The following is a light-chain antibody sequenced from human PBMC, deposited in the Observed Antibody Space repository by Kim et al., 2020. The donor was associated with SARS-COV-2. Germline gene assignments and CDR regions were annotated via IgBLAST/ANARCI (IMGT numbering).Light chain of an antibody. CDR2: GVS. CDR1: QSVSSNY. V-gene: IGKV3-20*01. CDR3: QQYSSSPAT. J-gene: IGKJ1*01. Sequence: SQGKRATLSCRASQSVSSNYLAWYQQKPGQAPRLLIYGVSSRATGIPDRFSGSGSGTDFTLTITRLEPEDFAVYYCQQYSSSPATFGQGTKVDIK.